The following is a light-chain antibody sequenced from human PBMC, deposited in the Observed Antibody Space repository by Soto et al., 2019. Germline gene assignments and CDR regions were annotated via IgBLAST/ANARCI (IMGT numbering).Light chain of an antibody. V-gene: IGLV1-44*01. Sequence: QSVLTQPPSASGTPGQRVTISCSGSSSNIGSKTVNWYQQVPGTAPKLLIYSNNQRPSGVPDRFSGSKSGTSVSLAISGLQSEDEADYYCAAWDDSLNGVVFGGGTKRTVL. CDR2: SNN. CDR3: AAWDDSLNGVV. CDR1: SSNIGSKT. J-gene: IGLJ2*01.